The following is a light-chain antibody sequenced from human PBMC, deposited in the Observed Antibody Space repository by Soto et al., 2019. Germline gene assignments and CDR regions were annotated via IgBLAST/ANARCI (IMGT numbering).Light chain of an antibody. J-gene: IGLJ2*01. Sequence: QAVVTQEPSLTVSPGGTVTLTCGSSTGAVTTGHYPYWFQQKPGQAPRTLISDTSSKYSWTPARFSGSLLGGKAALTLSGAQPEDEADYYCLLSYSGARVFGGGTKLTVL. CDR2: DTS. CDR1: TGAVTTGHY. CDR3: LLSYSGARV. V-gene: IGLV7-46*01.